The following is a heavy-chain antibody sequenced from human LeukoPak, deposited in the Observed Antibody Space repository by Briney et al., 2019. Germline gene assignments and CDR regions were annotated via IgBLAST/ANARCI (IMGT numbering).Heavy chain of an antibody. D-gene: IGHD1-7*01. Sequence: GGSLSLSCTASGFTVDGYAMNWVRQAPGKGLEWVSSISGGSEDTYYADSVKGRFTISGDNSKSTLYLQMNSLTAADTAVYYCARTIAQYSNSWLYFYYGLDVWGQGTMVSVSS. CDR1: GFTVDGYA. CDR2: ISGGSEDT. V-gene: IGHV3-23*01. J-gene: IGHJ6*02. CDR3: ARTIAQYSNSWLYFYYGLDV.